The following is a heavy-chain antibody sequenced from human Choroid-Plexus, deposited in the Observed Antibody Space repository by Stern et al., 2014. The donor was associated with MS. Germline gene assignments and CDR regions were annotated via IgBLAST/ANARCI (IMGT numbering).Heavy chain of an antibody. Sequence: QVQLVQSGAEVKKPGSSVKVSCKTSGVTFLNYAITWVRQAPGQGLEWMGDIDPIFNKTNYAEKFQERVTITAKKSTNTAYMEVRSLTSGDTAVYYCAGPRYNYWGQGTLVIVSS. CDR1: GVTFLNYA. V-gene: IGHV1-69*06. CDR2: IDPIFNKT. J-gene: IGHJ4*02. CDR3: AGPRYNY. D-gene: IGHD3-9*01.